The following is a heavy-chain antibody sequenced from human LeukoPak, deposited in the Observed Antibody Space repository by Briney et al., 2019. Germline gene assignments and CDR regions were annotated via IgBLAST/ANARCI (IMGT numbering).Heavy chain of an antibody. V-gene: IGHV3-43*02. Sequence: GGSLRLSCAASGFTFDDYAMHWVRQAPGKGLEWVSLISEDGGSTYYADSVKGRFTISRDNSKNSLYLQMNSLRTEDTALYYCATRAVAAADDYWGQGTLVTVSS. CDR2: ISEDGGST. D-gene: IGHD6-13*01. CDR3: ATRAVAAADDY. CDR1: GFTFDDYA. J-gene: IGHJ4*02.